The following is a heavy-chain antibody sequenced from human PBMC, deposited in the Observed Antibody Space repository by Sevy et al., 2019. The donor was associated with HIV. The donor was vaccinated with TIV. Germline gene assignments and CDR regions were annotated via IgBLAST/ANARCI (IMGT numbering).Heavy chain of an antibody. V-gene: IGHV4-61*01. CDR2: IYYSGST. D-gene: IGHD3-22*01. J-gene: IGHJ4*02. CDR3: AGVPIYYDSSGFDY. CDR1: GGSVSSGSYY. Sequence: SETLFLTCTVSGGSVSSGSYYWSWIRQPPGKGLEWIGYIYYSGSTNYNPSLKSRVTISVDTSKNQFSLKLSSVTAADTAVYYCAGVPIYYDSSGFDYWGQGTLVTVSS.